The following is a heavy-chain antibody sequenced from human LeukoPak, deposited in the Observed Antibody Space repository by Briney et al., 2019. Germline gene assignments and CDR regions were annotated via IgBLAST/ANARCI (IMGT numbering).Heavy chain of an antibody. CDR1: GFTFSSYS. Sequence: PGGSLRLSCAASGFTFSSYSMNWVRQAPGKGLEWVSSISSSSSYIYYADSVKGRFTISRDNAKNSLYLQMNSLRAEDTAVYYCARGGWEAGTINYWGQGTLVTVSS. J-gene: IGHJ4*02. V-gene: IGHV3-21*01. D-gene: IGHD6-19*01. CDR3: ARGGWEAGTINY. CDR2: ISSSSSYI.